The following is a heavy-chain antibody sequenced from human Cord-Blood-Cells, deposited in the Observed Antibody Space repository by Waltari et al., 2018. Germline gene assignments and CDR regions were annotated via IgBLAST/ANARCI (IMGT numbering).Heavy chain of an antibody. V-gene: IGHV1-2*04. Sequence: QVQLVQSGAEVKKPGASVKVSCKASGYTFTGYYMHWVRQAPGQGLEWMGWVNPNSGGTNYAQKFQGWVTMTRDTSISTAYMELGRLRSDDTAVYYCARGPIAAAGTEYFQHWGQGTLVTVSS. J-gene: IGHJ1*01. D-gene: IGHD6-13*01. CDR3: ARGPIAAAGTEYFQH. CDR1: GYTFTGYY. CDR2: VNPNSGGT.